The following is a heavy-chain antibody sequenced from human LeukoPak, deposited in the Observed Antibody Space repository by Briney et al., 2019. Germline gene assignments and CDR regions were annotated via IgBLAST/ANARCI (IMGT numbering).Heavy chain of an antibody. J-gene: IGHJ5*02. CDR2: INPNSGGT. CDR3: ASSHGSANNWFDP. V-gene: IGHV1-2*02. Sequence: EASVKDSCKASGYTFTGYYMHWVRQAPGQGLEWMGWINPNSGGTNYAQKFQGRVTMTRDTSISTAYVELSRLRSDDTAVYYCASSHGSANNWFDPWGQGTLVTVSS. CDR1: GYTFTGYY. D-gene: IGHD3-10*01.